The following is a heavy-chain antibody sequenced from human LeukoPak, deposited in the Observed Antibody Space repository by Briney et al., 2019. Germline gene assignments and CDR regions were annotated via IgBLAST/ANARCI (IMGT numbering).Heavy chain of an antibody. D-gene: IGHD3-10*01. CDR3: ARDRTRFGELLIGY. Sequence: PGGSLRLSCAASGFTFSSYAMHWVRQAPGKGLEWVAVISYDGSNKYYADSVEGRFTISRDNSKNTLYLQMNSLRAEDTAVYYCARDRTRFGELLIGYWGQGTLVTVSS. CDR2: ISYDGSNK. V-gene: IGHV3-30-3*01. CDR1: GFTFSSYA. J-gene: IGHJ4*02.